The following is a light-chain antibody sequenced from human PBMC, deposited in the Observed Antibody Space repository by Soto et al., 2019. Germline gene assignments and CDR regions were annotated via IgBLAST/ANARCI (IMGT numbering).Light chain of an antibody. CDR1: QSVSSN. Sequence: EIVMTQSPATLSVSPGERATLSCRASQSVSSNLAWYQQKPGQAPRLLIYGASTRATGIPARFSGSGSGTEFTLNISRLQSEDFAVYYCPPYNNWPPITFGPGTKVDIK. V-gene: IGKV3-15*01. CDR3: PPYNNWPPIT. J-gene: IGKJ3*01. CDR2: GAS.